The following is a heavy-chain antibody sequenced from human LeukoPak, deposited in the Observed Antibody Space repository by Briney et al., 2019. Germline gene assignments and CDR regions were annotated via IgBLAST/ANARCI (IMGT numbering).Heavy chain of an antibody. CDR2: ISSSGSTI. V-gene: IGHV3-48*03. J-gene: IGHJ4*02. D-gene: IGHD1-26*01. CDR1: GFTFSSYE. Sequence: GGSLRLSCAASGFTFSSYEMNWVRQAPGKGLEWVSYISSSGSTIYYADSVKGRFTISRDNAKNSLYLQMNSLRAEDTAVYYCARRTGEWELPYYFDYWGQGTLVTVSS. CDR3: ARRTGEWELPYYFDY.